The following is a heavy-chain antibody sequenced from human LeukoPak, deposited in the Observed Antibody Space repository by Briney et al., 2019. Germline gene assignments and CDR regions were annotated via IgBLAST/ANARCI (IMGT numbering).Heavy chain of an antibody. D-gene: IGHD4-11*01. Sequence: GGSLRLSCAASGFTFSTSSMHWVRQAPGKGLEWVAVISYDGSNKYYADSVKGRFTISRDNSKNTLYLQMNSLRAEDTAVYYCARPHTVTWYNWFDPWGQGTLVTVSS. V-gene: IGHV3-30-3*01. CDR2: ISYDGSNK. CDR1: GFTFSTSS. J-gene: IGHJ5*02. CDR3: ARPHTVTWYNWFDP.